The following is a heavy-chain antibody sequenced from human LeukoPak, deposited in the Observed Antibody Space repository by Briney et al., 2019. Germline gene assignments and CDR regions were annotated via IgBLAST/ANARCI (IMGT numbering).Heavy chain of an antibody. V-gene: IGHV5-51*01. D-gene: IGHD5-12*01. J-gene: IGHJ4*02. CDR2: IYPGDSNT. Sequence: GESLKISCKGSEYSFTTYWIAWVRQMPGKGLEWMGIIYPGDSNTRYSPSFQGQVTISADKSVSTAYLQWNSLKASDTALYYCALPGDSGYSQFDYWGQGTLVTVSS. CDR3: ALPGDSGYSQFDY. CDR1: EYSFTTYW.